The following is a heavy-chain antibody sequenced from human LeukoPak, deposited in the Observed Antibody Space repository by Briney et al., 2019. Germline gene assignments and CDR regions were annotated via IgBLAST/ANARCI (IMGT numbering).Heavy chain of an antibody. D-gene: IGHD5-12*01. CDR2: MNPNSGNT. CDR1: GYTFTSYD. CDR3: ARSGYDYLFDGFDY. V-gene: IGHV1-8*03. Sequence: AASVKVSCKASGYTFTSYDINWVRQATGQGLEWMGWMNPNSGNTGYAQKFQGRVTITRNTSISTAYMELSSLRSEDTAVYYCARSGYDYLFDGFDYWGQGTLVTVSS. J-gene: IGHJ4*02.